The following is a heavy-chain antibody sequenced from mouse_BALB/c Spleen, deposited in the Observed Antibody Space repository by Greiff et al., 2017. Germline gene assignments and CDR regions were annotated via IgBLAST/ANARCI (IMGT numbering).Heavy chain of an antibody. D-gene: IGHD1-2*01. CDR2: IRNKVNGYTT. CDR1: GFTFTEYY. J-gene: IGHJ3*01. V-gene: IGHV7-3*02. CDR3: ARGYYGYNWFAY. Sequence: EVHLVESGGGLVQPGGSLRLSCVTSGFTFTEYYMTWVRQPPGKALEWLAFIRNKVNGYTTDYSASVKGRFTISRDNSQSILYLQMNTMRAEDSATYYCARGYYGYNWFAYWGQGTLVTVSA.